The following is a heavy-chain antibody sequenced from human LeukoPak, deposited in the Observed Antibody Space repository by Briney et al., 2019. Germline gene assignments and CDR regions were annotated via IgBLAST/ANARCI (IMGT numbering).Heavy chain of an antibody. CDR2: IHYSGST. CDR3: ARFPRVDSSHH. Sequence: SETLSLTCTVSGGSISGYYWSWIRQPPGKGLEWIGYIHYSGSTNYNPSLKSRVTLSLDTSKNQFSLNLYSMTAADTAVYYCARFPRVDSSHHWGQGALVTVSS. J-gene: IGHJ5*02. D-gene: IGHD3-3*01. CDR1: GGSISGYY. V-gene: IGHV4-59*08.